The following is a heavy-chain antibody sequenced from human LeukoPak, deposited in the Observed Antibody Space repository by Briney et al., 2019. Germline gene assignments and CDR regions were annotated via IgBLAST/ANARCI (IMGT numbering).Heavy chain of an antibody. CDR3: ARHWAYCSSTSCPPPIDY. D-gene: IGHD2-2*01. V-gene: IGHV5-51*01. CDR2: IYPGDSDT. J-gene: IGHJ4*02. Sequence: GESLKISCKGSGYSFTSYWIGWVRQMPGKGLEWMGIIYPGDSDTRYSPSFQGQVTISADKSISTAYLQWSSLKASDTAMYYCARHWAYCSSTSCPPPIDYWGQRTLVTVSS. CDR1: GYSFTSYW.